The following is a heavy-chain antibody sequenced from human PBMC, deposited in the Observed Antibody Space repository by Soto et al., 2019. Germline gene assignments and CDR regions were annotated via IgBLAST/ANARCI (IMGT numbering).Heavy chain of an antibody. V-gene: IGHV4-61*08. CDR1: GDTISTGGYT. CDR2: TYYSGST. Sequence: PSETLSLTCDVSGDTISTGGYTWAWIRQPPGKALEWIGYTYYSGSTNYNPSLKSRVTISVDTSKNQFSLKLSSVTAADTAVYYCARHTIFGGRRFDPWGQGTLVTVSS. D-gene: IGHD3-3*01. J-gene: IGHJ5*02. CDR3: ARHTIFGGRRFDP.